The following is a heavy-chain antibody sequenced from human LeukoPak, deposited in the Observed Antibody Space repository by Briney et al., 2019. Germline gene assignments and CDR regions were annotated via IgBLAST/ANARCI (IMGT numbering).Heavy chain of an antibody. CDR2: MNWNGGGT. CDR3: ARDDRGYTYGYFDY. D-gene: IGHD5-18*01. V-gene: IGHV3-20*04. J-gene: IGHJ4*02. Sequence: GGSLRLSCAASGFTFSSYAMSWVRQAPGKGLEWVSGMNWNGGGTGYADSVKGRFTISRDNAKNSLYLQMNSLRAEDTALYYCARDDRGYTYGYFDYWGQGTQVTVSS. CDR1: GFTFSSYA.